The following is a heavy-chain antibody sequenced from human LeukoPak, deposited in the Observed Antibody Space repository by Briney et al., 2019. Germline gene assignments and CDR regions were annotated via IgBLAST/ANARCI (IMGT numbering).Heavy chain of an antibody. CDR2: VYYSGTT. D-gene: IGHD5-18*01. J-gene: IGHJ4*02. CDR1: GFTFDDYA. Sequence: LRLSCAASGFTFDDYAMHWIRQPPGKGLEWIGYVYYSGTTNSNPSLNSRVIISVDTSKNQFSLKLSSVTAADTAVYYCARHEDTALVVSPFDYWGQGTLVTVSS. CDR3: ARHEDTALVVSPFDY. V-gene: IGHV4-59*01.